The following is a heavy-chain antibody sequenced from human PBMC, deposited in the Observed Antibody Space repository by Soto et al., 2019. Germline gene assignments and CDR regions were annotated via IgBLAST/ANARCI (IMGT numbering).Heavy chain of an antibody. CDR2: ISAYNGNT. D-gene: IGHD2-15*01. CDR3: ARLIGYCSGGSCYSLYYFDY. CDR1: GYTFTSYG. V-gene: IGHV1-18*01. J-gene: IGHJ4*02. Sequence: GASVKVSCKASGYTFTSYGISWARQAPGQGLEWMGWISAYNGNTNYAQKLQGRVTMTTDTSTSTAYMELRSLRSDDTAVYYCARLIGYCSGGSCYSLYYFDYWGQGTLVTVSS.